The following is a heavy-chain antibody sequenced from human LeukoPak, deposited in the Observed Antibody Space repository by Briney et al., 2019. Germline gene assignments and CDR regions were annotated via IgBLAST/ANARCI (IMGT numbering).Heavy chain of an antibody. CDR1: GGSVSSGNYY. J-gene: IGHJ4*02. Sequence: PSETLSLTCSVSGGSVSSGNYYWSWIRQPPGKGLEWIGYIYYSGSTNYNPSLKSRVTISVDTSKNQFSLELSSVTAADTAVYYCARDPSGYFNYWGQGTLAAVSS. CDR2: IYYSGST. V-gene: IGHV4-61*01. D-gene: IGHD3-22*01. CDR3: ARDPSGYFNY.